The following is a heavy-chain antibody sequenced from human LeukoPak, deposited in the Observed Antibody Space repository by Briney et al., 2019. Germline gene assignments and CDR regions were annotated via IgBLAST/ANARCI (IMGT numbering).Heavy chain of an antibody. J-gene: IGHJ3*02. Sequence: PSETLSLTCTVSGGSISSSSYYWGWIRQPPGKGLEWVGSIYYSGSTYYNPSLKSRVTISVDTSKNQFSLKLSSVTAADTAVYYCARHPYYDRQDAFDIWGQGTMVTVSS. V-gene: IGHV4-39*01. CDR3: ARHPYYDRQDAFDI. CDR1: GGSISSSSYY. D-gene: IGHD3-22*01. CDR2: IYYSGST.